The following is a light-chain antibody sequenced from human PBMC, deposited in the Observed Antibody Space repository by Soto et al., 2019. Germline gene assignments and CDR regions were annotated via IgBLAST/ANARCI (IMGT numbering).Light chain of an antibody. J-gene: IGKJ1*01. Sequence: IVTTQSPATLSMSPGERATLSCRASQSLNRDLAWYQQKPVQSPRLLIFGASIRATGIPARFSGSGSGTEFTLTIGSLQSEDCALYYCQQYNNGPGTFGQGTKVEI. CDR1: QSLNRD. V-gene: IGKV3-15*01. CDR3: QQYNNGPGT. CDR2: GAS.